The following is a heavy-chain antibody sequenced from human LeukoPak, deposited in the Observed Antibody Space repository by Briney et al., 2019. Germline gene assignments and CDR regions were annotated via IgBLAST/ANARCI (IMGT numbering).Heavy chain of an antibody. V-gene: IGHV3-13*01. J-gene: IGHJ6*03. CDR1: GFTFSSYD. CDR2: IGTAGDI. CDR3: ARDRGRYHMDV. Sequence: QPGGSLRLSCAASGFTFSSYDMHWVRQPTGKGLEWVSGIGTAGDIYYAGSVKGRFTISRENAKNSLYLQMNSLRAGDTAVYYCARDRGRYHMDVWGKGTTVTISS. D-gene: IGHD6-25*01.